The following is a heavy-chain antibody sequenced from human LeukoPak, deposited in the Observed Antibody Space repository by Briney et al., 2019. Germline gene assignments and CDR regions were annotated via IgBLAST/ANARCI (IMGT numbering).Heavy chain of an antibody. D-gene: IGHD6-13*01. CDR2: IIPIFGTA. J-gene: IGHJ6*03. CDR1: GGTFRSYA. Sequence: SSVKVSCKASGGTFRSYAISWVRQAPGQGLEWMGRIIPIFGTANYAQKFHGRVTITTDESTSTAYMELSSLRSEDTAVYYCARDSKSKYSSSWYAYYYYYMDVWGKGTTVTVSS. CDR3: ARDSKSKYSSSWYAYYYYYMDV. V-gene: IGHV1-69*05.